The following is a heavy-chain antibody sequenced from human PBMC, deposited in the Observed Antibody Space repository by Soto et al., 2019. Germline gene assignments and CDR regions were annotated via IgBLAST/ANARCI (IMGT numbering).Heavy chain of an antibody. V-gene: IGHV4-59*08. CDR1: GGSISSYY. J-gene: IGHJ4*02. CDR3: ARHNYGSGSTYFDY. D-gene: IGHD3-10*01. Sequence: SETLSLTCTVSGGSISSYYWSWIRQPPGKGLEWIGYIYYSGSTNFNPSLKSRVTISVDTSKNQFSLKLNSMTAADTAVYYCARHNYGSGSTYFDYWGQGTLVTVSS. CDR2: IYYSGST.